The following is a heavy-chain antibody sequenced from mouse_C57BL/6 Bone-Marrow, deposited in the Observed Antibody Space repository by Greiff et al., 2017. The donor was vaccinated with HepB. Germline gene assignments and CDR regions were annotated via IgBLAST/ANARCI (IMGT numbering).Heavy chain of an antibody. CDR3: ARWGIMAY. J-gene: IGHJ3*01. Sequence: DVMLVESGGGLVKPGGSLKLSCAASGFTFSDYGMHWVRQAPEKGLEWVAYISSGSSTIYYADTVKGRFTISRDNAKNTLVLQMTSLRSEDTAMYYCARWGIMAYWGQGTLVTVSA. V-gene: IGHV5-17*01. CDR2: ISSGSSTI. CDR1: GFTFSDYG. D-gene: IGHD1-1*02.